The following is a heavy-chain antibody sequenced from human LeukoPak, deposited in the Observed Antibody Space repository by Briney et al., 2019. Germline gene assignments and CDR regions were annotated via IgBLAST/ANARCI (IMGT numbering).Heavy chain of an antibody. J-gene: IGHJ4*02. CDR2: INPNSGGT. CDR3: ARASRRWELLGDY. CDR1: GYTFTGYH. D-gene: IGHD1-26*01. V-gene: IGHV1-2*02. Sequence: ASVKVSCKASGYTFTGYHMHWVRQAPGQGLEWMGWINPNSGGTNYAQKFQGRVTMTRDTSISTAYMELSRLRSDDTAVYYCARASRRWELLGDYWGQGTLVTVSS.